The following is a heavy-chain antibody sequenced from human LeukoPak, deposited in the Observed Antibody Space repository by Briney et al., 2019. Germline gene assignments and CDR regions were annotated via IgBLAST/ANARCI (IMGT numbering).Heavy chain of an antibody. CDR3: ARDLGGDYAVWFDP. J-gene: IGHJ5*02. D-gene: IGHD4-17*01. Sequence: SRTLSLTCAVSGGSISSGGYSWSWIRQPPGKGLEWIGYIYHSGSTYYNPSLKSRVTISVDRSKNQFSLKLSSVTAADTAVYYCARDLGGDYAVWFDPWGQGTLVTVSS. CDR2: IYHSGST. CDR1: GGSISSGGYS. V-gene: IGHV4-30-2*01.